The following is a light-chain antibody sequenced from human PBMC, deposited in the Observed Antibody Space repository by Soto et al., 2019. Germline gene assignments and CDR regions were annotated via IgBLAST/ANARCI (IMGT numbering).Light chain of an antibody. CDR1: QSISSW. Sequence: DIQMTQSPSTLSASVGDRVTITCRASQSISSWLAWYQQKPGQAPKLLIYKASSLKSGVPSRFSGRGSGTEFTLTISSLQPDDFAPYYCQQYNSYPYTFGQGTKLEIK. CDR3: QQYNSYPYT. J-gene: IGKJ2*01. V-gene: IGKV1-5*03. CDR2: KAS.